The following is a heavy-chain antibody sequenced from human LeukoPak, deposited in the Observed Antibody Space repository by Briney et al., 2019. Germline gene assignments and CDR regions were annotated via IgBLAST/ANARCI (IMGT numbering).Heavy chain of an antibody. CDR1: GFTFSSYG. J-gene: IGHJ6*02. V-gene: IGHV3-30*18. CDR2: ISYDGSNK. D-gene: IGHD2-2*01. Sequence: PGGSLRLSCAASGFTFSSYGMHWVRQAPGKGLEWVAVISYDGSNKYYADSVKGRFTISRDNSKNTLYLQMNSLRAEDTAVYYCAKDGGDCSSTSCYYYYGMDVWGQGTTVTVSS. CDR3: AKDGGDCSSTSCYYYYGMDV.